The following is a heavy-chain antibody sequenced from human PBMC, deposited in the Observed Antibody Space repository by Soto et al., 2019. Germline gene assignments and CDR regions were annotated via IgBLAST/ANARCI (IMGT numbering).Heavy chain of an antibody. CDR3: AKDLGATTSWFFFEH. CDR1: GFTFSSDA. J-gene: IGHJ4*02. Sequence: GGSLRLSCAASGFTFSSDAMSWVRQAPGKGLEWVSGISAGGGSTYYPDSVKGRFTISRDNSRNTLYLQMNSLRVEDTAVYYCAKDLGATTSWFFFEHWGQGTLVTVSS. CDR2: ISAGGGST. V-gene: IGHV3-23*01. D-gene: IGHD2-2*01.